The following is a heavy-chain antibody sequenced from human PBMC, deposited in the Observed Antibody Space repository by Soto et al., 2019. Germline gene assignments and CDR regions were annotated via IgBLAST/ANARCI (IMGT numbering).Heavy chain of an antibody. D-gene: IGHD6-13*01. CDR3: AKRNGDSGPSDSRALQY. J-gene: IGHJ4*02. CDR1: GFNFRYYA. Sequence: GGSLRLSCAASGFNFRYYAMSWVRQAPGQGLEWVSVISGDGTVTDSADAVKGRFTTSRDNSRDTLYLQMNSLTAEDTAIYFCAKRNGDSGPSDSRALQYWGQGTLVTVSS. CDR2: ISGDGTVT. V-gene: IGHV3-23*01.